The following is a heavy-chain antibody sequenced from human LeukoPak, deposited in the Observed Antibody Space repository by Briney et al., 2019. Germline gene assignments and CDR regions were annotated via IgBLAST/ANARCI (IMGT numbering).Heavy chain of an antibody. Sequence: GGSLRLSCAASGFTFSSYWMSWVRQAPGKGLEWVANIKQDGSEKYYVDSVKGRFTISRDNAKNSLYLQMNSLRAGDTAVYYCARDLVGYSSVGYFDYWGQGTLVTVSS. J-gene: IGHJ4*02. V-gene: IGHV3-7*01. D-gene: IGHD6-19*01. CDR2: IKQDGSEK. CDR3: ARDLVGYSSVGYFDY. CDR1: GFTFSSYW.